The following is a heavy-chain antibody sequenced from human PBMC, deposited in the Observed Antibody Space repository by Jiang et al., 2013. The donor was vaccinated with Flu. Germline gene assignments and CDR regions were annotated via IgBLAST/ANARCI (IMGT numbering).Heavy chain of an antibody. J-gene: IGHJ4*02. V-gene: IGHV4-31*03. Sequence: GPGLVKPSQTLSLTCTVSGASVSSGDYYWSWIRQHPHKGLEWIGYIYSSGSTDSNPSLRGRATISIDTSNNQFSLRLSSVTAADTAVYFCARDDRGSEHPENWRFFDFWGQGIQVTVSS. CDR1: GASVSSGDYY. D-gene: IGHD1-26*01. CDR2: IYSSGST. CDR3: ARDDRGSEHPENWRFFDF.